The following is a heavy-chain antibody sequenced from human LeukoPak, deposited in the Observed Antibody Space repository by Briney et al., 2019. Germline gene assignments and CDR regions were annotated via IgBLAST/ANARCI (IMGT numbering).Heavy chain of an antibody. CDR3: VRDLDSGRNYYYYGMDV. Sequence: GGSLRLSCAASGFTFSDYYMSWIRQAPGKGLEWVSYISSSGSTIYYADSVKGRFTISRDNAKNSLYLQMNSLRAEDTAVYYCVRDLDSGRNYYYYGMDVWGQGTTVTVSS. D-gene: IGHD5-12*01. J-gene: IGHJ6*02. V-gene: IGHV3-11*01. CDR2: ISSSGSTI. CDR1: GFTFSDYY.